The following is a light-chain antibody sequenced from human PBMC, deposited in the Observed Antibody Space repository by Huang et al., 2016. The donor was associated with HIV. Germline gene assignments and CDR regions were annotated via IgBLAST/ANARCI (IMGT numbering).Light chain of an antibody. V-gene: IGKV1-17*03. J-gene: IGKJ1*01. CDR1: QGSNNS. CDR2: VAS. Sequence: DIQMTQSPSAMSAYVGDRVTITCRASQGSNNSLAWIQQKPVKVPERLIYVASSLQGGVPSRFVGSGSGTEFTLTISSLQPEDFATYYCLQHNTYPWTFGQGTKVEIK. CDR3: LQHNTYPWT.